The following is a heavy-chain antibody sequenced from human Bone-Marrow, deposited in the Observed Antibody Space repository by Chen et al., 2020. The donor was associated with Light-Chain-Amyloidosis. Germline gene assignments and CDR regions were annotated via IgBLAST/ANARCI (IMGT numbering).Heavy chain of an antibody. CDR3: VRAAEGGTYLEGIDH. CDR1: GFTFDIFG. V-gene: IGHV3-20*04. Sequence: EVQLVESGGGVARPGGSLRLSWAASGFTFDIFGMKWGRQGPGKGLEWVSGISWNGGRTGYSESVKGRFTISRDNAKNSLYLQMNSLRPEDTAFYYCVRAAEGGTYLEGIDHWGQGTLVTVSP. J-gene: IGHJ4*02. CDR2: ISWNGGRT. D-gene: IGHD1-26*01.